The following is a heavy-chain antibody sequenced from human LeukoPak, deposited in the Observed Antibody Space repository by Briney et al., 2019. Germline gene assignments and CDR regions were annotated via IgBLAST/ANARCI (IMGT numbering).Heavy chain of an antibody. CDR3: ARDTGAYYYGSGSSYIGRYWFDP. CDR1: GGTFSSYA. Sequence: ASVKVSCKASGGTFSSYAISWVRQAPGQGLEWMGGIIPIFGTANYAQKFQGRVTMTRDTSISAAYTELSRLRSDDTAVYYCARDTGAYYYGSGSSYIGRYWFDPWGQGTLVTVSS. D-gene: IGHD3-10*01. V-gene: IGHV1-69*05. CDR2: IIPIFGTA. J-gene: IGHJ5*02.